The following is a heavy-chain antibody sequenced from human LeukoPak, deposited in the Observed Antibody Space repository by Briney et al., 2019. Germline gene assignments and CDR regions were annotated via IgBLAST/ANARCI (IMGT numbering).Heavy chain of an antibody. CDR3: ARSDYYDSSGYYDY. CDR2: INPNSGGT. CDR1: GYTFTGYY. Sequence: VASVKVSCKASGYTFTGYYMHWVRQAPGQGLEWMGWINPNSGGTNYAQKFQGRVTMTRDTSISTAYIELSRLRSDDTAVYYCARSDYYDSSGYYDYWGQGTLVTVSS. V-gene: IGHV1-2*02. D-gene: IGHD3-22*01. J-gene: IGHJ4*02.